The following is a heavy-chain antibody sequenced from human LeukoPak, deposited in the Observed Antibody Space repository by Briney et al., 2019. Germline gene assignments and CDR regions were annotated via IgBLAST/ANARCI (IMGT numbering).Heavy chain of an antibody. V-gene: IGHV3-48*03. CDR2: ISRSGSTK. Sequence: SGGSLRLSCVASGFTFSSYEMNWCRQAPGKGLEWVSYISRSGSTKYFADSVKGRFTISRDNGKNSLYLRMNSLRAEDTAVYYCARGAPRDYWGQGTLVTVSS. CDR3: ARGAPRDY. D-gene: IGHD3-16*01. CDR1: GFTFSSYE. J-gene: IGHJ4*02.